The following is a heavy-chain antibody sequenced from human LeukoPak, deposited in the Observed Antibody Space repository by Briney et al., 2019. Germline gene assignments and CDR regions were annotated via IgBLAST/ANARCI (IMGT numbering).Heavy chain of an antibody. D-gene: IGHD2-15*01. Sequence: ASVKVSCKASGYTFTSYDINWVRQATGQGLEWMGWMNPNSGNTGYAQGFQGRVTITRNTSISTAYMELSSLRSEDTAVYYCARASYYYSGGSCYLAAFDIWGQGTMVTVSS. CDR3: ARASYYYSGGSCYLAAFDI. CDR1: GYTFTSYD. V-gene: IGHV1-8*03. J-gene: IGHJ3*02. CDR2: MNPNSGNT.